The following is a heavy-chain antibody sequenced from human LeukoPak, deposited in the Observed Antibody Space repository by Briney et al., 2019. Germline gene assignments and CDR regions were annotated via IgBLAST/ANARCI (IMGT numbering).Heavy chain of an antibody. V-gene: IGHV4-4*07. CDR3: ARDNPVDYYNHYGMDV. Sequence: SETLSLTCIVSGDSTSSFYWNWIRQSAGKGLEWSGRFYNSGHIKYNPSLKSRVTMSVDTSQKQFSLKLSSVTAADTAVYYCARDNPVDYYNHYGMDVWGQGITVAVSS. CDR1: GDSTSSFY. CDR2: FYNSGHI. J-gene: IGHJ6*02.